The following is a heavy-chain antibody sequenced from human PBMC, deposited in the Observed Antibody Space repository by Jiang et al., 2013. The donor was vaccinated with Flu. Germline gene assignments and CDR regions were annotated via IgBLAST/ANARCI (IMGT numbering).Heavy chain of an antibody. Sequence: QTLSLTCAISGDTVSSNNAAWNWIRQSPSRGLEWLGRTYFRSKWYNDYAVSVKSRITINPDTSKNQFSLQLNSVTPEDTAVYYCARFISTFIDAFDIWGQGTLVTVSS. J-gene: IGHJ3*02. CDR3: ARFISTFIDAFDI. CDR2: TYFRSKWYN. V-gene: IGHV6-1*01. D-gene: IGHD3-16*02. CDR1: GDTVSSNNAA.